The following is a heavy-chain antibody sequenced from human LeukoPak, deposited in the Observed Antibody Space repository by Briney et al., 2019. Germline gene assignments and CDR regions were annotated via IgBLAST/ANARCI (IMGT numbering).Heavy chain of an antibody. D-gene: IGHD3-10*01. CDR2: ISAYNGNT. Sequence: GASVRVSCKASGYTFTSYGISWVRQAPGQGLEWMGWISAYNGNTNYAQKLQGRVTMTTDTSTSTAYMELRSLRSDDTAVSYCASTMVRGVIIKASWFDPWGQGTLVTVSS. J-gene: IGHJ5*02. CDR1: GYTFTSYG. CDR3: ASTMVRGVIIKASWFDP. V-gene: IGHV1-18*01.